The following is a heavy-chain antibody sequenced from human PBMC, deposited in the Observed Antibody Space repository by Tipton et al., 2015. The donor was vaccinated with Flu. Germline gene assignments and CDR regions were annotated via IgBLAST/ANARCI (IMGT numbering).Heavy chain of an antibody. CDR1: GGSISYSY. CDR3: ARDSGAYPLGFDP. D-gene: IGHD2-15*01. V-gene: IGHV4-59*01. CDR2: IHYSGNT. J-gene: IGHJ5*01. Sequence: TLSLTCSVSGGSISYSYWSWIRQPPGRGLEWIGYIHYSGNTNYNRSLKSRVTMSVDTSKNQFSLKLSSVTAAGTAVYYCARDSGAYPLGFDPWGRGTLVTVSS.